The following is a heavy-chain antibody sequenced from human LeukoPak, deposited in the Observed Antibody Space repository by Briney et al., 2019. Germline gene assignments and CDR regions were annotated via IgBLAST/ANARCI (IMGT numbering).Heavy chain of an antibody. J-gene: IGHJ4*02. CDR3: ARSPVALTGEDY. V-gene: IGHV5-51*01. D-gene: IGHD3-9*01. Sequence: WIRQPPGKGLEWIGIIYPGDSDTRYSPSFQGQVTISADKSISTAYLQWSSLKASDTAMYYCARSPVALTGEDYWGQGTLVTVSS. CDR2: IYPGDSDT.